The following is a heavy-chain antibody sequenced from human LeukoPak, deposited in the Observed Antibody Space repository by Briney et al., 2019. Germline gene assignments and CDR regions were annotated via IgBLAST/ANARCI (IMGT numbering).Heavy chain of an antibody. CDR1: GDSISRRTCS. Sequence: SETLSLTCQVSGDSISRRTCSWGWLLQPPGRGLDWIGYISQSGNFYFTPSLESRSTISLDRTKTPCSWTLISLTAAATAVYYCARYQVDYVIPDHFDYWGKGTLVAVSS. D-gene: IGHD3-10*02. V-gene: IGHV4-39*02. J-gene: IGHJ4*02. CDR2: ISQSGNF. CDR3: ARYQVDYVIPDHFDY.